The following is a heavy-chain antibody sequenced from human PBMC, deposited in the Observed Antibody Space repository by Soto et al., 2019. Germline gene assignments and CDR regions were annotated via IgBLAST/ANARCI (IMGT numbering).Heavy chain of an antibody. Sequence: PSETLSLTCTVSGGSISSSSYYWGWIRQPPGKGLEWIGSIYYSGSTYYNPSLKSRVTISVDTSKNQFSLKLSSVTAADTAVYYCARLAKVAATHNYYYYGMDVWGQGTTVTVSS. V-gene: IGHV4-39*01. CDR1: GGSISSSSYY. J-gene: IGHJ6*02. D-gene: IGHD2-15*01. CDR2: IYYSGST. CDR3: ARLAKVAATHNYYYYGMDV.